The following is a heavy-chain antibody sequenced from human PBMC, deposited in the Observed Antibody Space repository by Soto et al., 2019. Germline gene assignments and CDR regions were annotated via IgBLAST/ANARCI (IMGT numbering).Heavy chain of an antibody. V-gene: IGHV3-30-3*01. CDR2: ISYDGSNK. CDR3: ARSGWLADYYFDY. Sequence: QVQLVESGGGVVQPGRSLRLSCAASGFTFSSYAMHWVRQAPGKGLEWVAVISYDGSNKYYADSVKGRFTISRDNSKNTLYLQMNSLRAEDTAVYYCARSGWLADYYFDYWGQGTLVTVSS. J-gene: IGHJ4*02. D-gene: IGHD6-19*01. CDR1: GFTFSSYA.